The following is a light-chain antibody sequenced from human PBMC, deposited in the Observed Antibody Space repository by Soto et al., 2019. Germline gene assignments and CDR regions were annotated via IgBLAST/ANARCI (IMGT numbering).Light chain of an antibody. CDR2: APS. Sequence: DIQMTQSPSSLSASVGDRVTITCRASQSISSYLNWYQQKPGKAPKLLIYAPSSLQSRVPSSFSRSRSGTDFAMAISSLQTDGFAIFYWQQCYSTPRTFGQGTKVDIK. CDR3: QQCYSTPRT. CDR1: QSISSY. V-gene: IGKV1-39*01. J-gene: IGKJ1*01.